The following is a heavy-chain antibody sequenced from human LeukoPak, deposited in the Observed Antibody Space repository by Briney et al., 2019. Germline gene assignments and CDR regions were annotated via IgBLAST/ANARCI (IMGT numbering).Heavy chain of an antibody. CDR2: VSGSGTTT. Sequence: PGGSLRLSCAASGFTFSHYALNWVRQAPGKGLEWVSGVSGSGTTTYYADSVRGRFAISRDNSKNTLYLQMNSLGAEDTAVYYCAQGHSRATYYFDYWGQGTLVTVSS. CDR3: AQGHSRATYYFDY. CDR1: GFTFSHYA. D-gene: IGHD3-10*01. J-gene: IGHJ4*02. V-gene: IGHV3-23*01.